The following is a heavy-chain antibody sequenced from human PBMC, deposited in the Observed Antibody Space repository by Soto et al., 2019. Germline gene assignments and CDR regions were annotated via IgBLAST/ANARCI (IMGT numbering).Heavy chain of an antibody. CDR3: ARGGLGRRVGRSYYYYYMDV. V-gene: IGHV3-33*01. D-gene: IGHD3-10*01. CDR1: GFTFSSYG. CDR2: IWYDGSNK. J-gene: IGHJ6*03. Sequence: GGSLRLSCAASGFTFSSYGMHWVRQAPGKGLEWVAVIWYDGSNKYYADSVKGRFTISRDNSKNTLYLQMNSLRAEDTAVYYRARGGLGRRVGRSYYYYYMDVWGKGTTVTVSS.